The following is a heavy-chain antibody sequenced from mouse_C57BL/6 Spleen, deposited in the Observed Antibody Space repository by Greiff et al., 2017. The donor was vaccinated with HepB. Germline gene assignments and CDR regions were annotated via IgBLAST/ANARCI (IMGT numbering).Heavy chain of an antibody. Sequence: EVQLQQSGPELVKPGASVKIPCKASGYTFTDYNMDWVKQSHGKSLEWIGDINPNNGGTIYNQKFKGKATLTVDKSSSTAYMELRSLTSEDTAVYYCAREGNYYGSSYNWYFDVWGTGTTVTVSS. CDR1: GYTFTDYN. J-gene: IGHJ1*03. CDR2: INPNNGGT. V-gene: IGHV1-18*01. CDR3: AREGNYYGSSYNWYFDV. D-gene: IGHD1-1*01.